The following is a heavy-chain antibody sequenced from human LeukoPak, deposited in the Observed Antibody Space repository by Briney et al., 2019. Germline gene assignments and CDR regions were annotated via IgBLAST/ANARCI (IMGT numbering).Heavy chain of an antibody. J-gene: IGHJ3*02. D-gene: IGHD3-9*01. V-gene: IGHV3-73*01. CDR2: IRSKANSYAT. CDR1: GFTFSGSA. Sequence: GGSLKLSCAASGFTFSGSAMHWVRQASGKGLEWVGRIRSKANSYATAYAASVKGRFTISRDNSKNTLYLQMNSLRAEDTAVYYCARDPPYYDILTGSHDAFDIWGQGTMVTVSS. CDR3: ARDPPYYDILTGSHDAFDI.